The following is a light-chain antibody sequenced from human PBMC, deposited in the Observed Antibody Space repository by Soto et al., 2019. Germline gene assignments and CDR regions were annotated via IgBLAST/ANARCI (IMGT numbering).Light chain of an antibody. CDR2: GSS. CDR3: QQRSNWPIT. Sequence: EVVLTQSPGTLSLSPGERATLSCRASQSVSNNYFAWYQQKPGQAPRLLIFGSSDRATGIPDRFSGSGSGTDFTLTISRLEPEDFAVYYCQQRSNWPITFGQGTRLEIK. J-gene: IGKJ5*01. CDR1: QSVSNNY. V-gene: IGKV3D-20*02.